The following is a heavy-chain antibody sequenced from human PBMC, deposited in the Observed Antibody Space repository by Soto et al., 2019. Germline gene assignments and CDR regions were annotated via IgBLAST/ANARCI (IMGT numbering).Heavy chain of an antibody. V-gene: IGHV1-18*04. CDR1: GYTFTSYG. D-gene: IGHD3-3*01. J-gene: IGHJ6*02. CDR3: ASESHYDFWSGYYGGYYYYGMDV. CDR2: ISAYNGNT. Sequence: QVQLVQSGAEVKKPGASVKVSCKASGYTFTSYGISWVRQAPGQGLEWMGWISAYNGNTNYAQKLQGRVTMTTDTSPSTAYMELRSLRSDDTAVYYCASESHYDFWSGYYGGYYYYGMDVWGQGTTVTVSS.